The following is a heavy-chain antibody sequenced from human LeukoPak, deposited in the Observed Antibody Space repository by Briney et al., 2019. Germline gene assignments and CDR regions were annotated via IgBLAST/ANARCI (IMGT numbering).Heavy chain of an antibody. CDR3: AREEGRPTYYDFWSGFDNWFDP. Sequence: ASVKVSCKASGYTFTGYYMHWVRQAPGQGLEWMGWINPNSGGTNYAQKFQGRVTMTRDTSISTAYMEPSRLRSDDTAVYYCAREEGRPTYYDFWSGFDNWFDPWGQGTLVTVSS. V-gene: IGHV1-2*02. CDR1: GYTFTGYY. D-gene: IGHD3-3*01. J-gene: IGHJ5*02. CDR2: INPNSGGT.